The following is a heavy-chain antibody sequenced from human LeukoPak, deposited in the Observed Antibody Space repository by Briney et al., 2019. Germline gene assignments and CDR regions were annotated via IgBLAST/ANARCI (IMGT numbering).Heavy chain of an antibody. Sequence: SETLSLTCTVSGGSISSYYWSWIRQPAGKGLEWIGRIYSSGSTNYNPSLTSRVTMSVDTSKKQFSLKLTSVSAADTAVYYCARGPTVRDRNVFDIWGQGTMVTVSS. CDR2: IYSSGST. CDR3: ARGPTVRDRNVFDI. J-gene: IGHJ3*02. CDR1: GGSISSYY. D-gene: IGHD3-10*01. V-gene: IGHV4-4*07.